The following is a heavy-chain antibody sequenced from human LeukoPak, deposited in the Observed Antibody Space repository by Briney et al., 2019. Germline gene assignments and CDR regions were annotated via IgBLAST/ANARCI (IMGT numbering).Heavy chain of an antibody. CDR2: INPSGGST. V-gene: IGHV1-46*01. Sequence: ASVKVSCKASGYTFTSYYMHWVRQAPGQGLEWMGIINPSGGSTSYAQKFQGRVTMTRDTSTSTVYMELSSLRSEDTAVYYCARDRSRYGDYWNYYYYGMDVWGQGTTVTVSS. J-gene: IGHJ6*02. D-gene: IGHD4-17*01. CDR1: GYTFTSYY. CDR3: ARDRSRYGDYWNYYYYGMDV.